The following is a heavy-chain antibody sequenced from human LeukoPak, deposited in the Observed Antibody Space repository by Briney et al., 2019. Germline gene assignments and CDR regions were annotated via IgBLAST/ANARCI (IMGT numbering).Heavy chain of an antibody. V-gene: IGHV1-69*06. J-gene: IGHJ6*04. CDR2: VIPIFCTA. CDR3: ARAVYCSSTSCQNYYYYGMDV. CDR1: GGTFSSYA. Sequence: SVKVSCQASGGTFSSYAISWVGQGPGQRLEWMGGVIPIFCTANYAQKFQGRVTITADKSTSTAYMELSSLRSEDTAVYYCARAVYCSSTSCQNYYYYGMDVWGKGTTVTVSS. D-gene: IGHD2-2*01.